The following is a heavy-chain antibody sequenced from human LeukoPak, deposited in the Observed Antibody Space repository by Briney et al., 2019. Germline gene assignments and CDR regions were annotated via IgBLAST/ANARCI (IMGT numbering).Heavy chain of an antibody. CDR3: ARGTYYYDSSGYSHY. J-gene: IGHJ4*02. V-gene: IGHV3-48*01. CDR1: GFTFSSYS. D-gene: IGHD3-22*01. Sequence: GGSLRLSCAASGFTFSSYSMNWVRQAPGKGLEWVSYISSSSSTIYYADSVKGRFTISRDNAKNSLYLQMNSLRAEDTAVYYCARGTYYYDSSGYSHYWGQGTLVTVSS. CDR2: ISSSSSTI.